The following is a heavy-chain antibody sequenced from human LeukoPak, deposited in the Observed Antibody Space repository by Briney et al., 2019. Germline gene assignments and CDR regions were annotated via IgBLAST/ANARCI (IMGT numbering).Heavy chain of an antibody. V-gene: IGHV3-23*01. Sequence: GGSLRLSCAASGFTFSSYAMSWVRQAPGKGLEWVSTISGSGGSTYYADSVRGRFTISRDISKNTLFLQMNSLRADDTAVYYCAKAKYSSSSDLLDYWGQGTLVTVSS. J-gene: IGHJ4*02. CDR2: ISGSGGST. D-gene: IGHD6-6*01. CDR3: AKAKYSSSSDLLDY. CDR1: GFTFSSYA.